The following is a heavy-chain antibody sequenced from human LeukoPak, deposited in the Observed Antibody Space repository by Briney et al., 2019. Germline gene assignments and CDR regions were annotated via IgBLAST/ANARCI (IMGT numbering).Heavy chain of an antibody. CDR2: ISYDGSNK. J-gene: IGHJ6*02. CDR3: ARDQGCSGGSCYSAGMDV. CDR1: GFTFSSYA. D-gene: IGHD2-15*01. V-gene: IGHV3-30-3*01. Sequence: GGSLRLPCAASGFTFSSYAMHWVRQAPGKGLEWVAVISYDGSNKYYADSVKGRFTISRDNSKNTLYLQMNSLRAEDTAVYYCARDQGCSGGSCYSAGMDVWGQGTTVTVSS.